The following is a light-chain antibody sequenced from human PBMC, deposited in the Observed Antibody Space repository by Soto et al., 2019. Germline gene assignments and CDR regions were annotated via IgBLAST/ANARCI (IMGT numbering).Light chain of an antibody. CDR2: DVT. Sequence: QSALTQPASMSGSPGQSISISCSGTSSDVGAFDRVCWYQQHPGKAPTLIIFDVTSRPSGISDRFSGSKSGNTASLTISGLQAADEADYYCTSYTPTFTYVFGTGTKVTVL. CDR1: SSDVGAFDR. V-gene: IGLV2-14*03. J-gene: IGLJ1*01. CDR3: TSYTPTFTYV.